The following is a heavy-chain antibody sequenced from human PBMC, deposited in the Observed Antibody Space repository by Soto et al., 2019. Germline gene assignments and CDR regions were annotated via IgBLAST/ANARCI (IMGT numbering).Heavy chain of an antibody. CDR3: ARDRLIFRLAQNPHYYGMDV. J-gene: IGHJ6*02. CDR1: GYTFTSYA. D-gene: IGHD6-25*01. Sequence: GASVKVSCKASGYTFTSYAMHCVRQAPGQRLEWMGWINAGNGNTKYSQKFQGRVTITRDTSASTAYMELSSLRSEDTAVYYCARDRLIFRLAQNPHYYGMDVWGQGTTVTVSS. V-gene: IGHV1-3*01. CDR2: INAGNGNT.